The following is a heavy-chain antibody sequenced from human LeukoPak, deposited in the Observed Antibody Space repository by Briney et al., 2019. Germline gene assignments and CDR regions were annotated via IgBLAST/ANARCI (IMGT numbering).Heavy chain of an antibody. D-gene: IGHD1-26*01. J-gene: IGHJ3*02. CDR2: IIPILGIA. V-gene: IGHV1-69*04. CDR3: VRAGTGRGDAFDI. Sequence: ASVKVSCKASGGTFSSYAISWVRQAPGQGLEWMGRIIPILGIANYAQKFQGRVTITADKSTSTAYMELSSLRSEDTAVYYCVRAGTGRGDAFDIWGQGTMVTVSS. CDR1: GGTFSSYA.